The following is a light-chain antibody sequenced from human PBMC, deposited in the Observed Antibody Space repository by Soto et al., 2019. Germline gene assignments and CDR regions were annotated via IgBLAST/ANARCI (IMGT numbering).Light chain of an antibody. Sequence: QSVLTQPPSVSGAPGQRVTISCTGSSSNIGTGYDVHWYQQLPGTAPKLLIYGNSNRPSGVPDRFSGSKSGTSASLAITGLQAEDEADYYRQSFDSSRFYVFGTGTKVTVL. CDR2: GNS. CDR3: QSFDSSRFYV. J-gene: IGLJ1*01. CDR1: SSNIGTGYD. V-gene: IGLV1-40*01.